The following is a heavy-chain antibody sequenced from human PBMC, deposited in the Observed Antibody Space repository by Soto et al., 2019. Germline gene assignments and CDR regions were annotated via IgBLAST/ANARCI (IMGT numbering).Heavy chain of an antibody. CDR1: GFTFSSYA. V-gene: IGHV3-23*01. CDR3: AKLIVVVIKGTNWFDP. CDR2: ISGSGGST. J-gene: IGHJ5*02. Sequence: GSLRLSCAASGFTFSSYAMSWVRQAPGKGLEWVSAISGSGGSTYYADSVKGRFTISRDNSKNTLYLQMNSLRAEDTAVYYCAKLIVVVIKGTNWFDPWGQGTLVTVSS. D-gene: IGHD3-22*01.